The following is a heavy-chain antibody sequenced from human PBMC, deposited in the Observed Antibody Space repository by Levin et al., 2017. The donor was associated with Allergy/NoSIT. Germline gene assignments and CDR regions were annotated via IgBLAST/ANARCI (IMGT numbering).Heavy chain of an antibody. CDR2: ISSTGSTI. D-gene: IGHD3-3*01. Sequence: GGSLRLSCAASGFTFSSYEMNWVPRAPGKGLEWVSYISSTGSTIYSADSVKGRFTISRDNAKNSLYLHMNSLRAEDTAVYYCARQLGNFWSGYNYFDYWGQGTLVTVSS. CDR3: ARQLGNFWSGYNYFDY. V-gene: IGHV3-48*03. CDR1: GFTFSSYE. J-gene: IGHJ4*02.